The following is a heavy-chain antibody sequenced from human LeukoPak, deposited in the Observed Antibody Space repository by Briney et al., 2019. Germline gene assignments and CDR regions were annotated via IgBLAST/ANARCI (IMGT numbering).Heavy chain of an antibody. Sequence: SETLSLTCTVSGGSISSSSYYWGWIRQPPGKGLEWIGSIYYSGSTYYNPSLKSRVTISVDTSKSQFSLKLSSVTAADTAVYYCATLMIVVVNFDYWGQGTLVTVSS. J-gene: IGHJ4*02. CDR1: GGSISSSSYY. CDR2: IYYSGST. CDR3: ATLMIVVVNFDY. D-gene: IGHD3-22*01. V-gene: IGHV4-39*01.